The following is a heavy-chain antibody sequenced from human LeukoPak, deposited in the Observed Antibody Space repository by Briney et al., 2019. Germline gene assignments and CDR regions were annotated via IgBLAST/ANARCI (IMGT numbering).Heavy chain of an antibody. Sequence: GGSLRLSCAASGFTFSSYAMSWVRQAPGKGLQWVSAISGSGGSTYYADSVKGRFTISRDNSKNTLYLQMNSLRAEDTAVYYCAKKEQSPFYYYYGMDVWGRGTTVTVSS. D-gene: IGHD6-19*01. CDR2: ISGSGGST. J-gene: IGHJ6*02. V-gene: IGHV3-23*01. CDR1: GFTFSSYA. CDR3: AKKEQSPFYYYYGMDV.